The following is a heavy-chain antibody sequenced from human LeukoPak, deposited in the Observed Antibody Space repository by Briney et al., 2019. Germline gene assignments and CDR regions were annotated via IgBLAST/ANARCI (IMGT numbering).Heavy chain of an antibody. Sequence: GGSLRLSCAASGFTFSSYGMHWARQAPGKGLEWVAVLWYDGSNKYYADSVKGRFTISRDNSKNTLYLQMNSLRAEDTAVYYCARDRSGSYYNGFDYWGQGTLVTVSS. V-gene: IGHV3-33*01. CDR3: ARDRSGSYYNGFDY. J-gene: IGHJ4*02. CDR2: LWYDGSNK. D-gene: IGHD1-26*01. CDR1: GFTFSSYG.